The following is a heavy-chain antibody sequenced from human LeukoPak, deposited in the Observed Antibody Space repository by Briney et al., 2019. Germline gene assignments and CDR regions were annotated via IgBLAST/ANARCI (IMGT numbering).Heavy chain of an antibody. D-gene: IGHD6-13*01. J-gene: IGHJ5*02. CDR2: INEDGSST. Sequence: GGSLRLSCAASGYTFSRYWMHWVRQGPGKGLVWVSRINEDGSSTSYAESVRGRFTISRDNAKNTLYLQMNSLRAEDTAVYYCALLAAADSESWGQGTLVTVSS. CDR3: ALLAAADSES. CDR1: GYTFSRYW. V-gene: IGHV3-74*01.